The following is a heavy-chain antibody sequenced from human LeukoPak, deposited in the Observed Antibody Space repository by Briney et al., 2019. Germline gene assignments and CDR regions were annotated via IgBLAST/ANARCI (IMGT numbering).Heavy chain of an antibody. CDR1: GGTFSSYA. CDR3: ARGGYCSSTSCYPIAENYYYYYMDV. V-gene: IGHV1-69*13. CDR2: IIHIFGTA. J-gene: IGHJ6*03. D-gene: IGHD2-2*01. Sequence: SVKVSCKACGGTFSSYAISWVRQAPGKGLEWMGGIIHIFGTANYAQKFQGRVTITADESTSTAYMELSSLRSEDTAVYYCARGGYCSSTSCYPIAENYYYYYMDVWGKGTTVTVSS.